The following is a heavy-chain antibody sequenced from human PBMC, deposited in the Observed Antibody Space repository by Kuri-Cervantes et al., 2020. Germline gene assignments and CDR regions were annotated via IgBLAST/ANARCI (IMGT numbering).Heavy chain of an antibody. CDR2: INTRNLIP. CDR1: GYTFTSHA. V-gene: IGHV7-4-1*02. D-gene: IGHD4/OR15-4a*01. J-gene: IGHJ3*02. CDR3: AREVLSAFDI. Sequence: ASVKVSCKASGYTFTSHAINWVRQAPGQGLEWMGWINTRNLIPSYAQGFTGRFVFSLDTSVSTAYLQISSLKAEDTAVYYCAREVLSAFDIWGQGTMVTVSS.